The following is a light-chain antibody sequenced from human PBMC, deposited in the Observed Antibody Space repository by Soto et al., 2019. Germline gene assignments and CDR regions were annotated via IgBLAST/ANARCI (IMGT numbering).Light chain of an antibody. CDR3: QQSYSIPIT. CDR2: DAS. CDR1: QSITIW. V-gene: IGKV1-5*01. J-gene: IGKJ5*01. Sequence: IQMKQSPSTLSASGGDSFTMACRASQSITIWVAWYQQKPGKAPKLLIYDASSLEGGVPSRFSGSGSGTEFTLTISGLQPEDFATYFCQQSYSIPITFGQGTRLEIK.